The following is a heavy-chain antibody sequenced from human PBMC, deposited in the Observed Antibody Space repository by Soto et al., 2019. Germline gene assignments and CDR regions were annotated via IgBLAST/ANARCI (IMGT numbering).Heavy chain of an antibody. CDR1: GGSIGSGSYY. V-gene: IGHV4-61*01. CDR2: IYYSGST. J-gene: IGHJ6*02. Sequence: PSETLSLTCTVSGGSIGSGSYYWGWIRQPPGKGLEWIGYIYYSGSTNYNPSLKSRVTISVDTSKNQFSLKLNSVTAADTAVYYCARDNTGMDVWGQGTTVTVSS. CDR3: ARDNTGMDV.